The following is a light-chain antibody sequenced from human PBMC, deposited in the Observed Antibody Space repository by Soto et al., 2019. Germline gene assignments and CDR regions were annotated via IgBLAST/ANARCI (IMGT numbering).Light chain of an antibody. CDR3: QQYNSNPER. CDR1: QSISSW. V-gene: IGKV1-5*01. CDR2: DAS. Sequence: DIQMTQSPSTLSASVGDRVTITCRASQSISSWLAWYQQKPGKAPKLLIYDASSLESWVPSRFSGSGSGTEFTLTISSLQPDDFATYYCQQYNSNPERFGQGTKVDIK. J-gene: IGKJ1*01.